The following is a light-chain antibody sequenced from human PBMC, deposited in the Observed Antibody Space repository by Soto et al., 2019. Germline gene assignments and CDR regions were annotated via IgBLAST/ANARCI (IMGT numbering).Light chain of an antibody. J-gene: IGKJ1*01. V-gene: IGKV1-5*01. CDR1: QTIYTW. CDR3: QHYKMDSPWT. Sequence: DLQRTQSPSTLPASVIHRVTITCRASQTIYTWLAWYQQKPGKPPNLLIYDASILESGVSSRFSGSGSGTEFTLTISSLQPDDFAAYYCQHYKMDSPWTFGQGTKVDI. CDR2: DAS.